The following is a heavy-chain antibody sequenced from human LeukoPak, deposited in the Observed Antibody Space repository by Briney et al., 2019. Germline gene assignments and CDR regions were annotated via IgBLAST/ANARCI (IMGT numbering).Heavy chain of an antibody. CDR3: ASPGYCSSTSCYSHYYYMDV. Sequence: GASVKVSCKASGGTFSSYAISWVRQAPGQGLEWMGGIIPIFGTANYAQKFQGRVTITADESTSTAYMELSSLRSEDTAVYYCASPGYCSSTSCYSHYYYMDVWGKGTTVTVSS. J-gene: IGHJ6*03. CDR1: GGTFSSYA. CDR2: IIPIFGTA. V-gene: IGHV1-69*13. D-gene: IGHD2-2*01.